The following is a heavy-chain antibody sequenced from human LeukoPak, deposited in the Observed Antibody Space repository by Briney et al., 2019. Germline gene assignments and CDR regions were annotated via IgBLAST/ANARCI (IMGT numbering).Heavy chain of an antibody. V-gene: IGHV3-23*01. J-gene: IGHJ6*03. CDR1: GFTFSSYG. CDR2: ISGSGAST. CDR3: AKGGYSNGRYYYYYMDV. D-gene: IGHD5-18*01. Sequence: GGTLRLSCAVSGFTFSSYGMSWVRQAPGKGLEWVSAISGSGASTYYADSVKGRFTISRDNSKNTLYLQMNSLRAEDTAVYYCAKGGYSNGRYYYYYMDVWGEGTTVTVSS.